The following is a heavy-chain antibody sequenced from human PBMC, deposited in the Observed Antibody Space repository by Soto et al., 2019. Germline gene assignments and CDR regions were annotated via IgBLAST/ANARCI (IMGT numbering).Heavy chain of an antibody. D-gene: IGHD6-25*01. V-gene: IGHV3-30*18. Sequence: QVQLVESGGGVVQPGRSLRLSCAASGFTFSSYGMHWVRQAPGKGLEWVAVISYDGSNKYYADSVKGRFTISRDNSKNTLYLQMNSLRAEDTAVYYCAKDRLRPGRADGMDAWGQGTTVTVSS. J-gene: IGHJ6*02. CDR1: GFTFSSYG. CDR3: AKDRLRPGRADGMDA. CDR2: ISYDGSNK.